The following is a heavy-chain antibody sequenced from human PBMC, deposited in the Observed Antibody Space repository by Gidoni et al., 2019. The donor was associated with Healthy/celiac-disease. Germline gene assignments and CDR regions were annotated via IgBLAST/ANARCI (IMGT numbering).Heavy chain of an antibody. CDR1: GFTFRDYY. CDR2: ISSSGSTI. J-gene: IGHJ6*02. Sequence: QVQLVESGGGLVKPGGSLRLPCAAAGFTFRDYYMRWIAQAPGKGLEWVSYISSSGSTIYYADSVKGRFTISRDNAKNSLYLQMNSLRAEDTAVYYCARDQAPYYYDSSGSRGYYYGMDVWGQGTTVTVSS. CDR3: ARDQAPYYYDSSGSRGYYYGMDV. D-gene: IGHD3-22*01. V-gene: IGHV3-11*01.